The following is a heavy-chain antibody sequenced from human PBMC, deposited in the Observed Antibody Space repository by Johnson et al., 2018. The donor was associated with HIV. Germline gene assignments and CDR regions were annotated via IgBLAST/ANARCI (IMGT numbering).Heavy chain of an antibody. J-gene: IGHJ3*02. D-gene: IGHD3-22*01. CDR3: ARARYYYYSSGYHDAFDI. CDR2: ISYDGSNK. V-gene: IGHV3-30*03. CDR1: GFTFSGYG. Sequence: QVQVLESGGGEVQPGRSLRLSCAASGFTFSGYGMHWVRQAPGKGLEWVAVISYDGSNKYYADSVRGRFTISRDKSKNTLYLQMSSLRAEDSAVFYCARARYYYYSSGYHDAFDIWGQGTMVTVSS.